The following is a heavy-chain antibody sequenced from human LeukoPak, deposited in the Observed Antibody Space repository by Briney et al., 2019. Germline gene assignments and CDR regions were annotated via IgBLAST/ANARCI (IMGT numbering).Heavy chain of an antibody. CDR3: ARSRGYSYREDFDY. CDR2: IYTSGST. V-gene: IGHV4-61*02. Sequence: SETLSLTCTVSGGSISSGSYYWSWIRQPAGKGLEWIGRIYTSGSTNYNPSLKSRVTISVDTSKNLFSLKLSSVTAADTAVYYCARSRGYSYREDFDYWGQGTLVTVSS. J-gene: IGHJ4*02. CDR1: GGSISSGSYY. D-gene: IGHD5-18*01.